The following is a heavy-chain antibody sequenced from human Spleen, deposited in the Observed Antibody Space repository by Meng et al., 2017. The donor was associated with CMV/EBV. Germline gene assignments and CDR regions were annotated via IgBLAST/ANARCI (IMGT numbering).Heavy chain of an antibody. CDR3: ARDSRGIVVVPAAIFRDDAFDI. CDR2: IIPILGIA. V-gene: IGHV1-69*10. CDR1: GGTFSSYA. Sequence: SVKVSCKASGGTFSSYAISWVRQAPGQGLEWMGGIIPILGIANYAQKFQGRVTITADKSTSTAYMELSSLRSEDTAVYYCARDSRGIVVVPAAIFRDDAFDIWGQGTMVTVSS. D-gene: IGHD2-2*01. J-gene: IGHJ3*02.